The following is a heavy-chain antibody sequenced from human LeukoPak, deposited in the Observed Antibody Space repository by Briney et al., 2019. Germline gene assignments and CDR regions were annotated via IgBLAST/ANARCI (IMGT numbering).Heavy chain of an antibody. J-gene: IGHJ5*02. Sequence: GGSLRLSCAASGFTFSDYYMSWIRQAPGKGLEWVSVIYSGGSTYYADSVKGRFTISRDNSKNTLYLQMNSLRAEDTAVYYCARVLLGWFDPWGQGTLVTVSS. D-gene: IGHD3-10*01. CDR3: ARVLLGWFDP. CDR1: GFTFSDYY. CDR2: IYSGGST. V-gene: IGHV3-53*01.